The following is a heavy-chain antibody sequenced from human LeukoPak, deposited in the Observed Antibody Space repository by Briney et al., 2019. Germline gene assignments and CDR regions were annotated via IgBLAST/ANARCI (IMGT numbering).Heavy chain of an antibody. J-gene: IGHJ4*02. CDR3: AKDSYYYDSSGYYYPPYYFDY. D-gene: IGHD3-22*01. V-gene: IGHV3-23*01. Sequence: GGSLRLSCAASGFTFSSYAMSWVRQAPGKGLEWVSAISGSGGSTYYADSVKGRFTISRDNSKNTLYLQMNSLRAEDTAVYYCAKDSYYYDSSGYYYPPYYFDYWGQGTLVTVSS. CDR1: GFTFSSYA. CDR2: ISGSGGST.